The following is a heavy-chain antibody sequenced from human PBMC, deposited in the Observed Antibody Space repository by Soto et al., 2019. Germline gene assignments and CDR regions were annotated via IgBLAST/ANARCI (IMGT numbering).Heavy chain of an antibody. J-gene: IGHJ4*02. V-gene: IGHV3-9*01. D-gene: IGHD3-3*01. Sequence: EVQLVESGGRLVQPGRSLRLSCVGTGLNFDDFAMHWVRQAPGKGLEWVSGITWNSRVLAYADSVKGRFTISRDNARNSLYLQMDCLRDEDTALYYCAKGRYDFWSPYYFDSWGQGTLVTVSS. CDR2: ITWNSRVL. CDR3: AKGRYDFWSPYYFDS. CDR1: GLNFDDFA.